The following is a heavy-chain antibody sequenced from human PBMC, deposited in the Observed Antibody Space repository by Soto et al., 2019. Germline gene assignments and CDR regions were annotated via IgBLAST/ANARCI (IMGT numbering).Heavy chain of an antibody. CDR3: ARDLAYYDILTGYYTKSGPPDV. Sequence: VASVKVSCKASGGTFSSYAISWVRQAPGQGLEWMGGIIPIFGTANYAQKFQGRVTITADESTSTAYMELSSLRSEDTAVYYCARDLAYYDILTGYYTKSGPPDVWGQGTTVTVS. V-gene: IGHV1-69*13. J-gene: IGHJ6*02. CDR1: GGTFSSYA. CDR2: IIPIFGTA. D-gene: IGHD3-9*01.